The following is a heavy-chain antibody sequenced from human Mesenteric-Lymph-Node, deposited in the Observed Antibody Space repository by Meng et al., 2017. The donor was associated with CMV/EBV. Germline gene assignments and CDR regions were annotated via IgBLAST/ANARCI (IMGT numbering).Heavy chain of an antibody. CDR1: GGSISSYY. CDR2: IYYSGST. D-gene: IGHD2/OR15-2a*01. CDR3: ARQPEDFCNSIDCYHQPFDS. Sequence: GSLRLSCTVSGGSISSYYWSWIRQPPGKGLEWIGYIYYSGSTNYNPSLKSRVTISVDTSKNQFSLKLSSVTAADTAVYYCARQPEDFCNSIDCYHQPFDSWGQGALVTVSS. V-gene: IGHV4-59*08. J-gene: IGHJ4*02.